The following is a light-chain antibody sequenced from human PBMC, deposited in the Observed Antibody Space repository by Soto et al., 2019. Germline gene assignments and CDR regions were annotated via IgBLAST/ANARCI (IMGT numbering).Light chain of an antibody. Sequence: DIQMTQSPSTLSASVGDRVTITCRASQSIVNWLAWYQQKPGKAPKLLIYYASYLGSGVPSRFSGSGSGTDFTLTISGLQPDDFATYYCQQYNRYSRTFGQGTKVEIK. CDR3: QQYNRYSRT. J-gene: IGKJ1*01. CDR2: YAS. V-gene: IGKV1-5*01. CDR1: QSIVNW.